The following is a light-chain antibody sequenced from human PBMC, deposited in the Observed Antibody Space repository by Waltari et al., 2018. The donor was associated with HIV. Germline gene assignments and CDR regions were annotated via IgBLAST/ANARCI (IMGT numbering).Light chain of an antibody. CDR2: DVT. V-gene: IGLV2-14*03. Sequence: QSALTQPASVSGSPGQSITISCTAIRTGYNYFSWYQQHPGKAPKLIIYDVTNRPSGFSNRFAGSKSGNTASLTISGLQAEDEAHYYCASFTSSTFWVLGGGTKLTVL. CDR3: ASFTSSTFWV. J-gene: IGLJ3*02. CDR1: RTGYNY.